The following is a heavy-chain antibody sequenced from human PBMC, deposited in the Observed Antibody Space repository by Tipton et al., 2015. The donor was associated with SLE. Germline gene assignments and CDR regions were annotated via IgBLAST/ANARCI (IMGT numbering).Heavy chain of an antibody. CDR1: GFTFSSYE. J-gene: IGHJ4*02. CDR3: ARGPESFHFDY. D-gene: IGHD1-14*01. Sequence: SLRLSCAASGFTFSSYEMNWVRQAPGKGLEWVSYISSSGSTIYYADSVKGRFTISRDNAKNSLYLQMNSLRAEDTAVYYCARGPESFHFDYWGQGTLVTVSS. CDR2: ISSSGSTI. V-gene: IGHV3-48*03.